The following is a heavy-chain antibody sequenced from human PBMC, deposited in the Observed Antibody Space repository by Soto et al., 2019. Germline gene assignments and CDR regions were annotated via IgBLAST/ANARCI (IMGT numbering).Heavy chain of an antibody. V-gene: IGHV4-59*01. CDR1: GGSISRYF. CDR3: AHFSDLEWFDP. Sequence: QVQLQESGPGLVRPSETLSLTCTVSGGSISRYFWSWIRQSPGQGLEWIGYIFYTGSTTYNPSLKRRVTISIATAKNQFSLTLSSLTAADTAVYYCAHFSDLEWFDPWGQGTLVTVSS. CDR2: IFYTGST. J-gene: IGHJ5*02. D-gene: IGHD2-21*01.